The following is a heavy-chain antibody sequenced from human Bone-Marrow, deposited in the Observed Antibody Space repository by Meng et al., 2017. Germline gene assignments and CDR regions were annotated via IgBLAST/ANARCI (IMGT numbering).Heavy chain of an antibody. Sequence: SVTLSCTASGYTFTSYDINWARQATGQGLEWMGWMNPNSGNTGYAQKFQGGVTMTRNTSISTAYMELSSLRSEDTAVYYCAVSMLSDYYYYGMDVWGQGTTVTVSS. CDR1: GYTFTSYD. D-gene: IGHD2-8*01. J-gene: IGHJ6*02. CDR3: AVSMLSDYYYYGMDV. CDR2: MNPNSGNT. V-gene: IGHV1-8*01.